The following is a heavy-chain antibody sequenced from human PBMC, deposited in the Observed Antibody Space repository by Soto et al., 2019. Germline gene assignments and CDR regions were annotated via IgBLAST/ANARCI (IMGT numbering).Heavy chain of an antibody. CDR3: ARDRRYYDSSGYKGYYYGMDV. D-gene: IGHD3-22*01. Sequence: PGGSLRLSCAASGFTFSSYSVNWVRQAPGKGLEWVSSISSSSSYIYYADSVKGRFTISRDNAKNSLYLQMNSLRAEDTAVYYCARDRRYYDSSGYKGYYYGMDVWGQGTTVTVSS. CDR2: ISSSSSYI. J-gene: IGHJ6*02. V-gene: IGHV3-21*01. CDR1: GFTFSSYS.